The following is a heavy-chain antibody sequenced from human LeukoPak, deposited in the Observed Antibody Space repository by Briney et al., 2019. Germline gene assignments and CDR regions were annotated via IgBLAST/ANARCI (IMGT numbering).Heavy chain of an antibody. CDR3: AKGVRQWLVLDAFDI. Sequence: PGRSLRLSCAASGFTFDDYAMHWVRQAPGKGLEWVSGISWNSGSIGYADSVKGRFTISRDNAKNSLYLQVNSLRAEDTALYYCAKGVRQWLVLDAFDIWGQGTMVTVSS. J-gene: IGHJ3*02. V-gene: IGHV3-9*01. D-gene: IGHD6-19*01. CDR2: ISWNSGSI. CDR1: GFTFDDYA.